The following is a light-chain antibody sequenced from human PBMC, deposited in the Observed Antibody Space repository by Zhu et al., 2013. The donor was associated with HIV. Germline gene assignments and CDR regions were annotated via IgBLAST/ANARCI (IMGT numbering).Light chain of an antibody. CDR2: DEN. V-gene: IGKV4-1*01. CDR3: CSRDSGDKLVV. J-gene: IGKJ4*01. Sequence: DIVMTQSPDSLAVSLGERATINCKSSQSVLYSSNNKNYLAWYQQKPGQAPTLVLYDENSRPSGVPDRFSGSRSGSTASLIISGAQAEDEADYHCCSRDSGDKLVVFGGGT. CDR1: QSVLYSSNNKNY.